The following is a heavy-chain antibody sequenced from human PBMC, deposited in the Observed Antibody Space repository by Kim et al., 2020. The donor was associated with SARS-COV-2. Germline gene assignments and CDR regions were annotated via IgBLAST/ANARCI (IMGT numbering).Heavy chain of an antibody. CDR1: GYTFSGYY. CDR3: ARGTTVTTGYYFDY. D-gene: IGHD4-17*01. V-gene: IGHV1-2*06. J-gene: IGHJ4*02. CDR2: INPNTGDT. Sequence: ASVKVSCKASGYTFSGYYMHWVRQAPGQGLEWMGRINPNTGDTNYAQKFQGRVAMTRDTSISTAYMELSRLTSDDTAIYYCARGTTVTTGYYFDYWGLGTLVTVSS.